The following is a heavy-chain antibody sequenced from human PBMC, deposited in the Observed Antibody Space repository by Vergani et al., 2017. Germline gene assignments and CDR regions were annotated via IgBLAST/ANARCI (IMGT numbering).Heavy chain of an antibody. J-gene: IGHJ4*02. Sequence: EVQLLGSGGGLVQPGGSLRLSCEASGFSFPGYAMSWVRQAPGKGLEWVSSVSGSSATPYYADSVKGRFIISRDNSKNTLHLQMNSLRADDTAVYYCTKGSRGYTGYFFDYWGQGTLATVSS. CDR2: VSGSSATP. CDR3: TKGSRGYTGYFFDY. V-gene: IGHV3-23*01. CDR1: GFSFPGYA. D-gene: IGHD5-12*01.